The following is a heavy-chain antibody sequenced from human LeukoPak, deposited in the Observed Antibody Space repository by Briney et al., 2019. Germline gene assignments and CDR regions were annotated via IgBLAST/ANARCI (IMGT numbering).Heavy chain of an antibody. CDR3: AHRRTASGWSDFFDS. V-gene: IGHV2-5*01. J-gene: IGHJ5*01. CDR2: IYWNDNK. CDR1: GFSVTTSGVS. Sequence: SGPTLVNPTQTLTLTRTFSGFSVTTSGVSVGWIRQPPEKALEWLAVIYWNDNKYYNPSLNNRVTVTKDTSKNQVVLTLTNMDPVDTATYYCAHRRTASGWSDFFDSWGQGTLVTVSS. D-gene: IGHD6-19*01.